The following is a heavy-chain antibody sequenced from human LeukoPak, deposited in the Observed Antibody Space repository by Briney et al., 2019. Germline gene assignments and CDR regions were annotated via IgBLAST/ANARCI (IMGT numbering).Heavy chain of an antibody. CDR2: MNPNSGNT. D-gene: IGHD1-26*01. CDR3: ARGRMGAKGDFDY. Sequence: ASVKVSCKASGYTFTRYDINWVRQATGQGLEWMGWMNPNSGNTGYAQKFQGRVTITRNTSISTAYMELSSLRSEDTAVYYCARGRMGAKGDFDYWGQGTLVTVSS. V-gene: IGHV1-8*03. CDR1: GYTFTRYD. J-gene: IGHJ4*02.